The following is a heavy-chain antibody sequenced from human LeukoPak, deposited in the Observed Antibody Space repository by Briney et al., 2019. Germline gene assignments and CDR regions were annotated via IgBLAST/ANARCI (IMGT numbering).Heavy chain of an antibody. J-gene: IGHJ4*02. Sequence: PGGSLRLSCVASGFTVSSNYMSWVRQAPGKGLEWVSVIYSGGSTYYADSVKGRFTISRDNSKNTLYLQMNSLRAEDTAVYYCAREGVAVAGSYFDYWGQGTLVTVSS. CDR3: AREGVAVAGSYFDY. V-gene: IGHV3-53*01. D-gene: IGHD6-19*01. CDR2: IYSGGST. CDR1: GFTVSSNY.